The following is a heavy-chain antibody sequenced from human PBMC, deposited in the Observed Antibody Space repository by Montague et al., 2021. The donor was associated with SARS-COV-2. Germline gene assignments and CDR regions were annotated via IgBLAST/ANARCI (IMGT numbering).Heavy chain of an antibody. CDR3: ARATLYMDV. Sequence: SLRLSCAASGFIFGDYWMSWVRQAPGKRLEWAANIKLDGSEEYYMDSVKGRFTVSRDNAKNSLYLQMNSLRAEDTAVYYCARATLYMDVWGKGTTVTVSS. CDR1: GFIFGDYW. V-gene: IGHV3-7*01. CDR2: IKLDGSEE. J-gene: IGHJ6*03.